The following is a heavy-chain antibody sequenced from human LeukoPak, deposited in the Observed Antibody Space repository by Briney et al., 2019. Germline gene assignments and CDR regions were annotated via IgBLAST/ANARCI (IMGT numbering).Heavy chain of an antibody. CDR1: GYTFTGYY. Sequence: ASVKVSCKASGYTFTGYYMHWVRQAPGQGLEWMGWINPNSGGTNYAQKFQGRVTMTRDTSISTAYMELSSLRSEDTAVYYCARGTYVGSGADHWGQGTLVTVSS. V-gene: IGHV1-2*02. CDR2: INPNSGGT. J-gene: IGHJ5*02. D-gene: IGHD6-19*01. CDR3: ARGTYVGSGADH.